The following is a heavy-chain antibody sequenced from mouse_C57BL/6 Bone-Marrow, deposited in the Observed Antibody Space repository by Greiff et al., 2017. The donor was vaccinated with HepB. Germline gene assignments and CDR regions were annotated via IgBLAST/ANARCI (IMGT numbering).Heavy chain of an antibody. CDR2: INTGSGGT. V-gene: IGHV1-54*01. Sequence: VQLQQSGAELVRPGTSVKVSCKASGYAFTNYLIEWVKQRPGQGLEWIGVINTGSGGTNYNEKFKGKATLTADKSSSTAYMQRSSLTSEDSAVYFCARAVVARNFDYWGQGTTLTVSS. CDR3: ARAVVARNFDY. CDR1: GYAFTNYL. D-gene: IGHD1-1*01. J-gene: IGHJ2*01.